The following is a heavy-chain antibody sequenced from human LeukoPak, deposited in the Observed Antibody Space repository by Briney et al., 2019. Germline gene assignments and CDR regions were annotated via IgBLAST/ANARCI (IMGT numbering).Heavy chain of an antibody. J-gene: IGHJ6*03. CDR3: ARGGEDGSGSYSSYYYYYYMDV. CDR1: GYTFTGYY. Sequence: GASVKVSCKASGYTFTGYYMHWVRQAPGQGLERMGWMNPNSGNTGYAQKFQGRVTMTRNTSISTAYMELSSLRSEDTAVYYCARGGEDGSGSYSSYYYYYYMDVWGKGTTVTISS. V-gene: IGHV1-8*02. CDR2: MNPNSGNT. D-gene: IGHD3-10*01.